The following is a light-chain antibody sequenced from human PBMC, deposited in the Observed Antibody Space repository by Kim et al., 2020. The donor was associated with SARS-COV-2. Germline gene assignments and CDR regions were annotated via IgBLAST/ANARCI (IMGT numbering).Light chain of an antibody. V-gene: IGLV3-1*01. CDR3: QAWDSSAGV. J-gene: IGLJ1*01. Sequence: VSAEQTACTTRSGDKLGAKYACWYQQKPGQSPVLVIYQDSKRPSGIPERFSGSNSGNAATLTISGTQAMDEADYYCQAWDSSAGVFGTGTKVTVL. CDR2: QDS. CDR1: KLGAKY.